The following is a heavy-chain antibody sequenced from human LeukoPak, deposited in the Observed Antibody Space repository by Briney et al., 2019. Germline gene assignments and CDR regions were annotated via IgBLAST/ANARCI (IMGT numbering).Heavy chain of an antibody. V-gene: IGHV7-4-1*02. J-gene: IGHJ5*02. CDR3: AREERDYDILTGYYYNWFDP. CDR2: INTNTGNP. Sequence: ASVKVSCKASGDTFNSFAINWVRQAPGQGLEWMGWINTNTGNPTYAQGFTGRFVFSLDTSVSTAYLQISSLKAEDTAVYYCAREERDYDILTGYYYNWFDPWGQGTLVTVSS. CDR1: GDTFNSFA. D-gene: IGHD3-9*01.